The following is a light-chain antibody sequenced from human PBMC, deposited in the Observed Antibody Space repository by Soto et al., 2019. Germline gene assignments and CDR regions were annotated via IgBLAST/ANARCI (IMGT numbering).Light chain of an antibody. CDR3: QVWDSSSEHVV. V-gene: IGLV3-21*02. CDR1: KIGSKS. J-gene: IGLJ3*02. CDR2: DDS. Sequence: ARISCGGEKIGSKSVHWYQQKAGQTPELVVYDDSDRPSGIPERFSGSNSGNTASLTITRVEGGDEADYYCQVWDSSSEHVVFGGGTQLTVL.